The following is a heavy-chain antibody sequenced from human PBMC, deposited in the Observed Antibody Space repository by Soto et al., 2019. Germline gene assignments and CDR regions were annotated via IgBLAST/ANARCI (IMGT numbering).Heavy chain of an antibody. CDR1: GGSISSSSYY. CDR3: VRPSPYSSGWVFDC. D-gene: IGHD6-19*01. Sequence: QLQLQESGPGLVKPSETLSLTCSVSGGSISSSSYYWGWIRQPPGKGMEWIGSIYYSVSTYYNPSLNSRVTISVDTSKNQFSLMLTSVTAADTAVYYCVRPSPYSSGWVFDCWGQGTLVTVSS. V-gene: IGHV4-39*01. CDR2: IYYSVST. J-gene: IGHJ4*02.